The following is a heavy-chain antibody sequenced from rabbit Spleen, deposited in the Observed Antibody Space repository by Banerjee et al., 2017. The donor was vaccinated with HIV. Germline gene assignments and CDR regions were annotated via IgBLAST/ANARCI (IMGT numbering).Heavy chain of an antibody. CDR1: GFDFGRYY. D-gene: IGHD4-1*01. CDR2: IYTGRGGT. CDR3: ARYYIFYGMDL. Sequence: QLVESGGGLVQPGGSLKLSCKASGFDFGRYYMSWVRQAPGKGLEWIGDIYTGRGGTDYANWVNGRFTISSNNAQYTVDLQMNSLTAADTATYFCARYYIFYGMDLWGPGTLVTVS. J-gene: IGHJ6*01. V-gene: IGHV1S7*01.